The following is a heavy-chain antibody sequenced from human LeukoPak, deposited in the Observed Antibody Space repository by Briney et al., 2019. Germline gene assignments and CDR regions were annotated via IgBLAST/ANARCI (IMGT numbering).Heavy chain of an antibody. CDR2: ISSSGGTI. D-gene: IGHD3-22*01. V-gene: IGHV3-48*04. Sequence: GGSLRLSCAASGLTFSSYWMNWVRQAPGKGLEWVSYISSSGGTIYYADPVKGRFTISRDNAKNSLYLQVNSLRAEDTAVYYCARGGYYDSRGIDYWGQGTLVTVSS. CDR1: GLTFSSYW. CDR3: ARGGYYDSRGIDY. J-gene: IGHJ4*02.